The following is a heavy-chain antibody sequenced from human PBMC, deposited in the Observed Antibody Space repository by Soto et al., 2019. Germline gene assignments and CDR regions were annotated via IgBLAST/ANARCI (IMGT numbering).Heavy chain of an antibody. D-gene: IGHD1-26*01. Sequence: PGGSLRLSCEASGFTFSIYWMSWVRQAPGKGLEWVANIKQDGSEKYYVDSVKGRFTISRDNAKNSLYLQMNSLRAEDTAVYYCAREGRSGNYYYYYGMDVWGQGTTVTVSS. CDR3: AREGRSGNYYYYYGMDV. CDR1: GFTFSIYW. CDR2: IKQDGSEK. J-gene: IGHJ6*02. V-gene: IGHV3-7*03.